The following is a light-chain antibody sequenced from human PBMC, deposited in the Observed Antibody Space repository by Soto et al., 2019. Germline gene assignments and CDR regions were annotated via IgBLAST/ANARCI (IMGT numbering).Light chain of an antibody. Sequence: QSVLTQPASVSGSPGQSITISCTGTSSDVGGSNYVSWYQHHPGKAPKLMIYDVSNRPSGVSNRFSGSKSGNTASLTISGLQAEDEADYYCTSYTDSSTLVVFGGGTQLTVL. J-gene: IGLJ2*01. CDR3: TSYTDSSTLVV. CDR1: SSDVGGSNY. V-gene: IGLV2-14*03. CDR2: DVS.